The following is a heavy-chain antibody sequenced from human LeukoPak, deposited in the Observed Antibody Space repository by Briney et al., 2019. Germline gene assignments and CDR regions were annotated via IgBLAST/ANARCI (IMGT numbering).Heavy chain of an antibody. CDR3: ARDRAVATIGGVDY. V-gene: IGHV1-2*02. Sequence: ASVKVSCKASGYTFTSYHMHWVRQAPGQGLEWMGWINPNSGGTNYAQKFQGRVTMTRDTSISTAYMELSRLRSDDTAVYYCARDRAVATIGGVDYWGQGTLVTVSS. CDR2: INPNSGGT. J-gene: IGHJ4*02. CDR1: GYTFTSYH. D-gene: IGHD5-12*01.